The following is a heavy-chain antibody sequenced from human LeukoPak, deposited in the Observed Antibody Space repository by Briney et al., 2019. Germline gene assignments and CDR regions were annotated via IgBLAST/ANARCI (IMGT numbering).Heavy chain of an antibody. CDR2: ISYDGSNK. J-gene: IGHJ4*02. Sequence: GRSLRLSSAASGFTFSSYGMDWVRQAPGKGLEWVAVISYDGSNKYHADSVKGRLSISRDNSKNTLYLQTNSLRAEDTAVYYCAKDVGWNYPYYFDYWGQGTLVTVSS. CDR3: AKDVGWNYPYYFDY. CDR1: GFTFSSYG. D-gene: IGHD1-7*01. V-gene: IGHV3-30*18.